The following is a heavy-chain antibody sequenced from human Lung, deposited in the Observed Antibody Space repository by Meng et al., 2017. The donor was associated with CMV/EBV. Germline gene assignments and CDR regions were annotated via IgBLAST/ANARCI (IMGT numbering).Heavy chain of an antibody. Sequence: GESLKISCAASEFTFSSHWIHWVRQAPGKGLVWVSHIRGDGKDIGYAGSVKGRFTISRDNAKNTAYLQMNSLRAEDTAVYYCAREAGTFPGGCDIWGQGKXVTVDS. J-gene: IGHJ6*01. CDR1: EFTFSSHW. CDR2: IRGDGKDI. V-gene: IGHV3-74*01. D-gene: IGHD1-14*01. CDR3: AREAGTFPGGCDI.